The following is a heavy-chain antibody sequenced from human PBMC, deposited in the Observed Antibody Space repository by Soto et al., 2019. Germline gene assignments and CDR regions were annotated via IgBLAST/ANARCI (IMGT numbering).Heavy chain of an antibody. CDR2: VAHDGSVT. V-gene: IGHV3-30*18. D-gene: IGHD6-6*01. J-gene: IGHJ4*02. Sequence: SGGDAVQPGRSLRLSCAASGFSFSNYGMQWVRQAPGKGLEWVAVVAHDGSVTHYADSVKGRFTITRDNSKNTLYLQMNSLRSGDTAVYYCAKERDEFASSSFDYWGQGTLVTVSS. CDR3: AKERDEFASSSFDY. CDR1: GFSFSNYG.